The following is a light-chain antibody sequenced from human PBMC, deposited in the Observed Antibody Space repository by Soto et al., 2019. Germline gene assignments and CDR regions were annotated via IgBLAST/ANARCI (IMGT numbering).Light chain of an antibody. V-gene: IGLV2-23*02. CDR2: QVT. CDR1: SNDVVSYNS. J-gene: IGLJ1*01. Sequence: QSVLTQPASVSGSPGQSITISCTANSNDVVSYNSVSWYQQRPGRAPQLVIYQVTNRPSVISSRFSGSKSGNTASLTISGLQAEDEGDYYCCAYVGGIISPYLFGTGTKVTVL. CDR3: CAYVGGIISPYL.